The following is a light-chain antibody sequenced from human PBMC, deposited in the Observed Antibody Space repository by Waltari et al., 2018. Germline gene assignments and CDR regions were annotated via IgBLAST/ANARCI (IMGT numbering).Light chain of an antibody. CDR3: HSRDASGVAGS. Sequence: SSELTQDPAVSVAMGQTVRITCQGDRLRSYYASWYQQRPGQAPILAINDKNNRPSGVPYRFSGSSSHNTGSLTITGAQAEDEASYYCHSRDASGVAGSFGGGTKLTVL. J-gene: IGLJ2*01. CDR1: RLRSYY. V-gene: IGLV3-19*01. CDR2: DKN.